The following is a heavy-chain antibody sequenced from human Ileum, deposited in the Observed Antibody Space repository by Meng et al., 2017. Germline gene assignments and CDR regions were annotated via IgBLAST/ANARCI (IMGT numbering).Heavy chain of an antibody. CDR2: ITPTFGTS. J-gene: IGHJ5*01. CDR1: GFSFNNYP. V-gene: IGHV1-69*06. CDR3: AQDLDWLFS. Sequence: SVKVSCKADGFSFNNYPINWVRQAPGQGPEWMGAITPTFGTSNYAQTFQGRVTFIADKSTNTVYMELSSLRSEDTAVYYCAQDLDWLFSWGQGTLVTVSS.